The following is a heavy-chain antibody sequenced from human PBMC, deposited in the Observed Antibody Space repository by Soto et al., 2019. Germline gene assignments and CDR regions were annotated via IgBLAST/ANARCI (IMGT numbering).Heavy chain of an antibody. CDR2: IIPILGIA. CDR3: ATAGQLVPQVDH. Sequence: VQLVQSGAEVKKPGASVKVSCTASGGTFSSYTISWVRQAPGQGLEWMGRIIPILGIAYYAQTFQGRVTITADKSTSTAYRELSSLRSEDTAVYYSATAGQLVPQVDHWGQGTLVTVSS. J-gene: IGHJ4*02. D-gene: IGHD6-6*01. CDR1: GGTFSSYT. V-gene: IGHV1-69*02.